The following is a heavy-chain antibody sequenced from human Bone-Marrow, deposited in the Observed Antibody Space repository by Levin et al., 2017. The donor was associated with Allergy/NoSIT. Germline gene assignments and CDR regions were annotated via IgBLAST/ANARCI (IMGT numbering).Heavy chain of an antibody. CDR3: AREGWHYYDRGIAPRSAYYYYGMDV. CDR2: INHSGST. CDR1: GGSFSGYY. D-gene: IGHD3-22*01. Sequence: SETLSLTCAVYGGSFSGYYWSWIRQPPGKGLEWIGEINHSGSTNYNPSLKSRVTISVDTSKNQFSLKLSSVTAADTAVYYCAREGWHYYDRGIAPRSAYYYYGMDVWGQGTTVTVSS. V-gene: IGHV4-34*01. J-gene: IGHJ6*02.